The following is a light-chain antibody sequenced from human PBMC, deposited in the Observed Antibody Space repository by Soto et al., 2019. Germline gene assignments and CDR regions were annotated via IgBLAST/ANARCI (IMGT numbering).Light chain of an antibody. CDR3: QSYDISLSGSVYV. V-gene: IGLV1-40*01. Sequence: QSVLTQPPSVSGAPGQRVTISCTGSSSNIGAGYDVHWYQQLPGTAPKLLIYGNSNRPSGVPDRFSGSKSGTSASLAITGIQAADEADYYCQSYDISLSGSVYVLGTGTKLTVL. J-gene: IGLJ1*01. CDR1: SSNIGAGYD. CDR2: GNS.